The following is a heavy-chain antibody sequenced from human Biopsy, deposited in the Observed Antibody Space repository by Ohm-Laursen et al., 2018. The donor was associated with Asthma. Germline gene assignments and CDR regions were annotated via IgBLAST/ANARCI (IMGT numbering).Heavy chain of an antibody. D-gene: IGHD6-19*01. V-gene: IGHV3-53*01. J-gene: IGHJ4*02. Sequence: LSLTCAASGFSFSNFAIHWVRQAPGKGLEWVSVIYSGGTSHTADSVRGRFTISRDFSKNTLHLQMHSLRVEDTAVYYCARGDSSGWSHCYFDYWGQGTLVTVSS. CDR2: IYSGGTS. CDR3: ARGDSSGWSHCYFDY. CDR1: GFSFSNFA.